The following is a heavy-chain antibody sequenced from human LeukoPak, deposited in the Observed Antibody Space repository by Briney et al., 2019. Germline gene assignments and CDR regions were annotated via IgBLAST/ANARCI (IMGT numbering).Heavy chain of an antibody. Sequence: SETLSLTCTVSGYSISSGYYWGWIRQPPGKGPEWIGSIYHSGSTYYNPSLKSRVTISVDTSKNQFSLKLSSVTAADTAVYYCARDDLVVPAANPDDYWGQGTLVTVSS. CDR1: GYSISSGYY. V-gene: IGHV4-38-2*02. CDR3: ARDDLVVPAANPDDY. J-gene: IGHJ4*02. CDR2: IYHSGST. D-gene: IGHD2-2*01.